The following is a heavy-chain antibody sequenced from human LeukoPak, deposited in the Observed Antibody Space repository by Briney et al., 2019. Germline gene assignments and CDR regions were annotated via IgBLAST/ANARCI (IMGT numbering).Heavy chain of an antibody. CDR3: ARDMIAVAGNDAFDI. CDR2: INPNSGGT. J-gene: IGHJ3*02. Sequence: PRASVKVSCKASGYTFTGYYMHWVRQAPGQGLEWMGWINPNSGGTNYAQKFQGRVTMTRDTSISTAYMELSRLRSDDTAVYYCARDMIAVAGNDAFDIWGQGTMVTVSS. D-gene: IGHD6-19*01. V-gene: IGHV1-2*02. CDR1: GYTFTGYY.